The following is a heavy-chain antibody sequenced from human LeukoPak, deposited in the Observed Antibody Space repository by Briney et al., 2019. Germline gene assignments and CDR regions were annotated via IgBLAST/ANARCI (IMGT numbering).Heavy chain of an antibody. Sequence: ASVKVSCKASGYTFTNYYIHWVRQAPGQGLEWMGIINPTSGSIAYTQKFQGRVTMTRDTSTSTVYMELSSLRSDDTAVYYCARLGYYYDSLGHYDYWGQGTLVIVSS. D-gene: IGHD3-22*01. V-gene: IGHV1-46*01. CDR3: ARLGYYYDSLGHYDY. J-gene: IGHJ4*01. CDR2: INPTSGSI. CDR1: GYTFTNYY.